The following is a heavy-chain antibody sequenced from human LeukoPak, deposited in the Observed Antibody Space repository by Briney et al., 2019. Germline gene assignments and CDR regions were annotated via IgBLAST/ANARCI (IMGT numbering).Heavy chain of an antibody. CDR2: IIPIFGTA. CDR3: ARSFGSGYDYYYYFMGV. D-gene: IGHD5-12*01. V-gene: IGHV1-69*06. J-gene: IGHJ6*03. CDR1: GGTFSSNA. Sequence: SVKVSCKASGGTFSSNAISWVRQAPGQGLEWMGWIIPIFGTANYAQKFQGRVTITADKSTSTAYMELSSLRSEDTAVYFCARSFGSGYDYYYYFMGVWGKGTTVTVSS.